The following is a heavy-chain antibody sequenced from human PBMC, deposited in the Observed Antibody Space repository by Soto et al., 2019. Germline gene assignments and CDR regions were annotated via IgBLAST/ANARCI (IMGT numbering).Heavy chain of an antibody. D-gene: IGHD1-1*01. CDR3: VRDHSGLKDFDY. J-gene: IGHJ4*02. CDR1: GFALRSFD. CDR2: INMDGGST. Sequence: GSLRRSCAASGFALRSFDMDWVRQAPGKGLEWVSYINMDGGSTHYAGSVKGRFTISRDNGRNSLSLQMDSLRVEDTAVYYCVRDHSGLKDFDYWGQGTLVTVSS. V-gene: IGHV3-48*03.